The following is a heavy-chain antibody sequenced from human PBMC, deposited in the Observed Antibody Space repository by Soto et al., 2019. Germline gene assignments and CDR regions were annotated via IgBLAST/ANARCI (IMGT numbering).Heavy chain of an antibody. D-gene: IGHD6-19*01. CDR2: IYYNGRT. CDR3: ARDLSSGWYDHHFDY. V-gene: IGHV4-30-4*01. J-gene: IGHJ4*02. CDR1: GGSISSGDYY. Sequence: PSETLSLTCTVSGGSISSGDYYWSWIRQPPGKGLEWIGYIYYNGRTYYNPSLKSRVTMSVDTSKNQFSLQLNSVTPEDTAVYYCARDLSSGWYDHHFDYWGQGTLVTVSS.